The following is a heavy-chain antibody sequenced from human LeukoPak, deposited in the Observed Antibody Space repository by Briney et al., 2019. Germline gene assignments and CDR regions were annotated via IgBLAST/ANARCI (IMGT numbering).Heavy chain of an antibody. CDR3: AKAIVRLADASDI. V-gene: IGHV3-9*01. Sequence: GRSLRLACAAYGFTFDDYAVESGRHARGRGVGWDSGNIWNSGSITYADSVKGRFTLSRDHAKNSLYLQMTSLTTEDTALYYRAKAIVRLADASDICGQGTIVTVSS. J-gene: IGHJ3*02. CDR1: GFTFDDYA. CDR2: NIWNSGSI. D-gene: IGHD2-21*01.